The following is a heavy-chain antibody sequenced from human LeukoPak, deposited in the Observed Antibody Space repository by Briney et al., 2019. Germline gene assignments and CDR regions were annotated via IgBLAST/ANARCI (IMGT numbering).Heavy chain of an antibody. V-gene: IGHV3-11*01. CDR3: ARGALWLGETVRSFDF. Sequence: GGSLRLSCAASGFTFSDYYMSWIRQAPGKGLEWVSYISSTGGTIYNADSVKGRFSISSDSAKNSLYLQMNSLRVDDSAVYYCARGALWLGETVRSFDFWGQGTLVTVSS. D-gene: IGHD3-10*01. CDR1: GFTFSDYY. CDR2: ISSTGGTI. J-gene: IGHJ4*02.